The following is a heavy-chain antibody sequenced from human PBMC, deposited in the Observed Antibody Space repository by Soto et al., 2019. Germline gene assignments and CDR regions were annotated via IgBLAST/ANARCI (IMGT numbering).Heavy chain of an antibody. D-gene: IGHD2-21*01. Sequence: ASVKVSCKASGYTFTSYAMHWVRQAPGQRLEWMGWINAGNGNTKYSQKFQGRVTITRDTSASTAYMELSSLRSEDTAVYYCARDAPDSVIDRGLVFRFDPWGQGTLVTVSS. CDR3: ARDAPDSVIDRGLVFRFDP. CDR1: GYTFTSYA. V-gene: IGHV1-3*01. J-gene: IGHJ5*02. CDR2: INAGNGNT.